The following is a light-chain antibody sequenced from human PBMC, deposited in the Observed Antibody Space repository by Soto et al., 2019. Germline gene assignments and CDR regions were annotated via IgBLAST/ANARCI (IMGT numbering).Light chain of an antibody. J-gene: IGKJ1*01. V-gene: IGKV3D-15*01. CDR3: QQYNNWPRT. Sequence: EIVLTQFPATLSVSPGEIATRSCRASQSVSRNIAWNRQKPGQAPRLLIYVASTRATGVPARFSGGGSGTEFTLTISSLQSEDFAVYYCQQYNNWPRTFGQGTKV. CDR1: QSVSRN. CDR2: VAS.